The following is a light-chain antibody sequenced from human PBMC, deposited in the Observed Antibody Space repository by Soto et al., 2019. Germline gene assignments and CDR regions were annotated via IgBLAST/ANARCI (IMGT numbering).Light chain of an antibody. CDR3: SSFAGSNILI. Sequence: QSALTQPASVSGSPGQSITISCTGTSSEVGGYNYVSWYQQHPGKAPKLMIYEVRNRPSGVSNRFSGSKSGNTASLTISGLQADDEADYYCSSFAGSNILIFGGGTKVTVL. CDR2: EVR. CDR1: SSEVGGYNY. V-gene: IGLV2-14*01. J-gene: IGLJ2*01.